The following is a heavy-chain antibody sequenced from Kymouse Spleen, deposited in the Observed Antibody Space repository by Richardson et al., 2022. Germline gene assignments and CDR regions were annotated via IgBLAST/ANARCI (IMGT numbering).Heavy chain of an antibody. D-gene: IGHD3-10*01. V-gene: IGHV4-31*03. CDR1: GGSISSGGYY. Sequence: QVQLQESGPGLVKPSQTLSLTCTVSGGSISSGGYYWSWIRQHPGKGLEWIGYIYYSGSTYYNPSLKSRVTISVDTSKNQFSLKLSSVTAADTAVYYCATTMVRGDYYYGMDVWGQGTTVTVSS. J-gene: IGHJ6*02. CDR3: ATTMVRGDYYYGMDV. CDR2: IYYSGST.